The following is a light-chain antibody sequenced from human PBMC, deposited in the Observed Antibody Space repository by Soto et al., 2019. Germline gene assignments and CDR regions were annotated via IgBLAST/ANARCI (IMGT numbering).Light chain of an antibody. CDR3: QQLNSYPPT. CDR2: AAS. J-gene: IGKJ2*01. Sequence: DIQLTQSPSFLSASVGDRVTITCRASQVISTFLAWYQQKPGKAPKLLIYAASTLQSGVPSRFSGGGSVTEFTLTLSSLQPEDFATYYCQQLNSYPPTFGQGTKLEIK. V-gene: IGKV1-9*01. CDR1: QVISTF.